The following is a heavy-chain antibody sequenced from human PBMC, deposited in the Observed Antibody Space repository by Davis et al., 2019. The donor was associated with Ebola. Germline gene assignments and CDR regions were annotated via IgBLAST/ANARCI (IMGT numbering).Heavy chain of an antibody. Sequence: PGGSLRLSCAASGFTFSRYSMNWVRQAPGKGLEWVSSITSSSSYIYYADSVKGRFTISRDNAKNSLYLQMNSLRAEDTAVYYCARDLTNYDYVWGSYRYSAGYFDYWGQGTLVTVSS. V-gene: IGHV3-21*01. CDR1: GFTFSRYS. CDR3: ARDLTNYDYVWGSYRYSAGYFDY. J-gene: IGHJ4*02. D-gene: IGHD3-16*02. CDR2: ITSSSSYI.